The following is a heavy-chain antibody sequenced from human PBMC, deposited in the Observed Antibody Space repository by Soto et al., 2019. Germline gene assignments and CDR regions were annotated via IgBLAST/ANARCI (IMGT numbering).Heavy chain of an antibody. Sequence: LRLSCAASGFTFSSYGMHWVRQAPGKGLEWVAVISYDGSNKYYADSVKGRFTISRDNSKNTLYLQMNSLRAEDTAVYYCAKDKGRGTWRDAFDIWGQGTMVTVSS. CDR1: GFTFSSYG. J-gene: IGHJ3*02. D-gene: IGHD1-1*01. V-gene: IGHV3-30*18. CDR2: ISYDGSNK. CDR3: AKDKGRGTWRDAFDI.